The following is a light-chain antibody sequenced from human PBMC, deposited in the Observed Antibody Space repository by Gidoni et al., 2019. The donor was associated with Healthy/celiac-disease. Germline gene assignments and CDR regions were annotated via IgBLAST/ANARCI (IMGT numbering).Light chain of an antibody. CDR2: DAS. V-gene: IGKV3-11*01. CDR3: QQRSNWPPLLT. CDR1: QSVSSY. J-gene: IGKJ4*01. Sequence: EIVLTQSPATLSLSPGERATLSCRASQSVSSYLAWDQQKPGQAPRLLIYDASNRATGIPARFRGSGSGTDFTLTISSLEPEDFAVYYCQQRSNWPPLLTFGGGTKVEIK.